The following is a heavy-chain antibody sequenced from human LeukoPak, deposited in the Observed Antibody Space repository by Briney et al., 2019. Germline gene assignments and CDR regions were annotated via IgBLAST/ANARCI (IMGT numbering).Heavy chain of an antibody. CDR3: ARALVVVVVPAALNN. V-gene: IGHV3-30-3*01. CDR2: ISYDGSNK. D-gene: IGHD2-2*01. J-gene: IGHJ4*02. CDR1: GFTFSSYA. Sequence: GGSLRLSCAASGFTFSSYAMHWVRQAPGKGLEWVAVISYDGSNKYYADSVKGRFTISRDNSKNTLYLQMNSLRAEDRAVYYCARALVVVVVPAALNNWGQGTLVTVSS.